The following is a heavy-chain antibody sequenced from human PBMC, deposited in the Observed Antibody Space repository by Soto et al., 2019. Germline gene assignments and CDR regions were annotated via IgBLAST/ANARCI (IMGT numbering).Heavy chain of an antibody. CDR1: GFTFCSYA. CDR2: ISSSSSYI. CDR3: ARDPLPSRITGTGNWSDP. D-gene: IGHD1-20*01. J-gene: IGHJ5*02. Sequence: PGGAPRPSLGGPGFTFCSYALSRGRPAPGEGGEWVSSISSSSSYIYYADSVKGRFTISRDNAKNSLYLQMNSLRAEDTAVYYCARDPLPSRITGTGNWSDPWGQGTLVTVSS. V-gene: IGHV3-21*01.